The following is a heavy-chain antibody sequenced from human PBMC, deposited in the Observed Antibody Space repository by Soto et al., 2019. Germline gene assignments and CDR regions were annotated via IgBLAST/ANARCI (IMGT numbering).Heavy chain of an antibody. J-gene: IGHJ4*02. Sequence: PGGSLRLSCAASGFTFSSYEMNWVRQAPGKGLEGVSYISSSGSTIYYAYSVNGRFTISRDNAKNSLYLQMNSLRAEDTAVYYCARGGYSYGLDYWGQGTLVTVSS. CDR3: ARGGYSYGLDY. CDR1: GFTFSSYE. V-gene: IGHV3-48*03. CDR2: ISSSGSTI. D-gene: IGHD5-18*01.